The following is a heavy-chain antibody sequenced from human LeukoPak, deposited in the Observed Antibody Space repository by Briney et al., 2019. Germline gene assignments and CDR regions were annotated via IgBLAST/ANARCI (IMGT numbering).Heavy chain of an antibody. CDR1: GFPFSSYA. CDR3: ARDTGCGVVINRTYCMDV. J-gene: IGHJ6*02. D-gene: IGHD3-3*01. V-gene: IGHV3-30*04. Sequence: PGGSVRLFCAVSGFPFSSYAMHWVRQPAGRGLEWVAVISLDGSNKYYADSVKGRFTISRDHSKNTLYLQINSLRAEDTALYYCARDTGCGVVINRTYCMDVWGQGTTVTVSS. CDR2: ISLDGSNK.